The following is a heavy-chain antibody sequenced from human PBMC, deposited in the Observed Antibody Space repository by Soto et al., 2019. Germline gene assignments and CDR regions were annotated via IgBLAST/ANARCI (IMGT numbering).Heavy chain of an antibody. J-gene: IGHJ6*02. CDR2: IYPGDSDT. V-gene: IGHV5-51*01. CDR3: ARHRREWQHEYYYYCGMDV. CDR1: GFTFTTYY. Sequence: PGESLKISCTGSGFTFTTYYIAWVRLMPGRGLEWMVIIYPGDSDTRYNSSFEGQFTISADKSISTAYLQWKSLKASATAIYYCARHRREWQHEYYYYCGMDVWGQGTKVTVSS. D-gene: IGHD3-3*01.